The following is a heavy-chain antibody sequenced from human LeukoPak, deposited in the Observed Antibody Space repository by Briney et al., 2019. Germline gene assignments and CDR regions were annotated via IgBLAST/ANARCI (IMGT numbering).Heavy chain of an antibody. J-gene: IGHJ5*02. CDR1: GGSISSYY. CDR2: IYYSGST. D-gene: IGHD6-6*01. CDR3: ARAAARRWNWFDP. Sequence: PSETLSLTCTVSGGSISSYYWSWIRQPPGKGLEWIGYIYYSGSTNYNPSLKSRVTISVDTSKNQFSLKLSSVTAADTAVYYCARAAARRWNWFDPWGQGTLVTASS. V-gene: IGHV4-59*01.